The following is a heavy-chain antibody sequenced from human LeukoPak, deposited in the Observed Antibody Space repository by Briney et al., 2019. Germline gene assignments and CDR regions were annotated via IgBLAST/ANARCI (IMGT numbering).Heavy chain of an antibody. CDR2: IYHSGST. Sequence: SETLSLTCAVSGGSISSSNRWSWVRQPPGKGLEWIGEIYHSGSTNYNPSLKSRVTISVDKSKNQFSLKLSSVTAADTAVYYCARVVGNSGYDYYYYYGMDVWGQGTTVTVSS. D-gene: IGHD5-12*01. CDR3: ARVVGNSGYDYYYYYGMDV. V-gene: IGHV4-4*02. J-gene: IGHJ6*02. CDR1: GGSISSSNR.